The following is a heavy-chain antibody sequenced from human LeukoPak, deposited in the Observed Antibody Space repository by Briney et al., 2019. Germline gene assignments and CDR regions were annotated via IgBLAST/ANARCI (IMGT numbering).Heavy chain of an antibody. CDR2: ISSSGSTI. CDR1: RFTFSSYG. CDR3: ARVLHWGFGGLYLGY. V-gene: IGHV3-48*04. J-gene: IGHJ4*02. D-gene: IGHD3-10*01. Sequence: GGSLRLSCAASRFTFSSYGMHWVRQAPGKGLEWVSYISSSGSTIYYADSVKGRFTISRDNAKNSLYLQMNSLRAEDTAVYYCARVLHWGFGGLYLGYWGQGTLVTVSS.